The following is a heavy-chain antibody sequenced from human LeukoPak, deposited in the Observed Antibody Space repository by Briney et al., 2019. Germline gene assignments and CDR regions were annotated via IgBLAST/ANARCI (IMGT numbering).Heavy chain of an antibody. Sequence: GGSLRLSCAASGFTFSSYWMIWVRQAPGKGLEWVGRIKSKADGETIDYAAPVKGRFTFSRDDSKNMLYLQMNSLKSEDTAVYYCSTLTSRGLSDSWGQGTLVTVSS. CDR2: IKSKADGETI. J-gene: IGHJ4*02. CDR1: GFTFSSYW. D-gene: IGHD1-20*01. V-gene: IGHV3-15*01. CDR3: STLTSRGLSDS.